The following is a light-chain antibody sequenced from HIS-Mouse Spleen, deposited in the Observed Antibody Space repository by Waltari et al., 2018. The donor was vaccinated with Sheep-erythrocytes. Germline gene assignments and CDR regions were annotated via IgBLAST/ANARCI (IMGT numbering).Light chain of an antibody. V-gene: IGLV1-36*01. J-gene: IGLJ3*02. CDR3: AAWDDSLNGWV. Sequence: QSVLTQPPSVSEATRQRVTISGSGSSSNIGNNAVNWYQQLPGKAPKLLIYYDDQLPSAVYDRVSGSKSCHSASLAISGLQSEDEADYYGAAWDDSLNGWVFGGGTKLTVL. CDR1: SSNIGNNA. CDR2: YDD.